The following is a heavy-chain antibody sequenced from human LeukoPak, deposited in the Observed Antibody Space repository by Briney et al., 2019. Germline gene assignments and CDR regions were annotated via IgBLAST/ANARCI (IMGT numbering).Heavy chain of an antibody. V-gene: IGHV1-46*01. J-gene: IGHJ5*02. Sequence: ASVKVSCKASGYTFTSYYTHWVRQAPGQGLEWMGIINPSGGSTSCGQKFQGRVTMTRDMSTSTFYMELSSLRFEDTAVYYCARGPHRRTYDRDNWFDPWGQGTLVTVSS. CDR3: ARGPHRRTYDRDNWFDP. CDR2: INPSGGST. CDR1: GYTFTSYY. D-gene: IGHD3-10*02.